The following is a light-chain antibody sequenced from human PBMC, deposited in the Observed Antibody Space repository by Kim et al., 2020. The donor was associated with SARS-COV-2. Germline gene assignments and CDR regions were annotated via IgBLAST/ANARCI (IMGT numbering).Light chain of an antibody. Sequence: GQRSTISCSGSSSNIGSEYVYWYQQLPGTAPKLLIHTNDQRPSGVPDRFSASKSGTSASLAISGLRSEDEADYYCAAWDDSLSAWEFGGGTQLTVL. V-gene: IGLV1-47*02. CDR2: TND. J-gene: IGLJ3*02. CDR3: AAWDDSLSAWE. CDR1: SSNIGSEY.